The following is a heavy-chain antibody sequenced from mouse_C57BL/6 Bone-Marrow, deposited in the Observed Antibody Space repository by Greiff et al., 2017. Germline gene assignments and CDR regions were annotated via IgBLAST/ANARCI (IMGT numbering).Heavy chain of an antibody. V-gene: IGHV5-12*01. Sequence: EVNLVESGGGLVQPGGSLKLSCAASGFTFSDYYMYWVRQTPEKRLEWVAYISNGGGSTYYPDTVKGRFTISRDNAKNTLYLQMSRLKSEDTAMYYCARDGYSWYFDVWGTGTTVTVSS. CDR2: ISNGGGST. J-gene: IGHJ1*03. D-gene: IGHD1-2*01. CDR1: GFTFSDYY. CDR3: ARDGYSWYFDV.